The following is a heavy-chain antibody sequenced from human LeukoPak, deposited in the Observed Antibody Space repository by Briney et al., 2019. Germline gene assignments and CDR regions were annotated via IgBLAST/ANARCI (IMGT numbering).Heavy chain of an antibody. D-gene: IGHD2-21*01. J-gene: IGHJ4*02. CDR2: IYPGDSDT. V-gene: IGHV5-51*01. CDR3: ARPPAYCGGDCFFDY. CDR1: GYSLTSYW. Sequence: GESLKISCKGSGYSLTSYWIGWVRQMPGKGLEWMGIIYPGDSDTRYSPSFQGQVTISADKSISTAYLQWSSLKASDTAMYYCARPPAYCGGDCFFDYWGQGTLVTVSS.